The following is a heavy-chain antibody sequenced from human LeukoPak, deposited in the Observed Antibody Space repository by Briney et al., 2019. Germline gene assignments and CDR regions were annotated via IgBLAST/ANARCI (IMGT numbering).Heavy chain of an antibody. D-gene: IGHD5-24*01. CDR3: ARASDPWLQLT. CDR1: GLSFSNAW. Sequence: GGSLRLSCAASGLSFSNAWMIWVRQAPGKGLEWVGNIKQDGSEKRYADSVRGRFSISRDNAQTSLYLQMNSLRAEDTAVYYCARASDPWLQLTWGQGTLVTVSS. CDR2: IKQDGSEK. J-gene: IGHJ5*02. V-gene: IGHV3-7*05.